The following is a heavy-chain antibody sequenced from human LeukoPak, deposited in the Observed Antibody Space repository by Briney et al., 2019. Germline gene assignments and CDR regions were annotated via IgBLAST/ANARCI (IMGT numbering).Heavy chain of an antibody. Sequence: GGSLRLSCAASGFPFSTYSMNWVRQAPGKGLEWVSSISISITYYADSVKGRFTISRDNAKNSLFLQMSSLRAEDTAVYYCARGYDIPDSWGQGTLVTVSS. CDR2: ISISIT. D-gene: IGHD3-9*01. CDR3: ARGYDIPDS. CDR1: GFPFSTYS. J-gene: IGHJ4*02. V-gene: IGHV3-21*01.